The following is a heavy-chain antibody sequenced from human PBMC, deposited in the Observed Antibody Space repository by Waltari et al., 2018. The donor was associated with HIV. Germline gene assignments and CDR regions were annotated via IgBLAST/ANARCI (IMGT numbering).Heavy chain of an antibody. J-gene: IGHJ4*02. V-gene: IGHV3-11*01. CDR2: MSGGSTTI. CDR3: ARDWGGLTF. CDR1: GFKFLDYY. D-gene: IGHD7-27*01. Sequence: QVQLVESGGGLVKPGGSMRLSCAAPGFKFLDYYLTWIRQTPGKGLEGVSYMSGGSTTIMYADSVKGRFTIPRDDAKNSRYLQRDSLRVDDTAVYFCARDWGGLTFWGQGALVTVSS.